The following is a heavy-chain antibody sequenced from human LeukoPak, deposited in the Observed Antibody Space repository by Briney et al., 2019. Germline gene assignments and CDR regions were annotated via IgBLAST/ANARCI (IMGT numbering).Heavy chain of an antibody. D-gene: IGHD3-10*01. J-gene: IGHJ3*01. V-gene: IGHV1-46*01. CDR2: INPSGGST. CDR3: ARARSGPYGSGSLDAF. Sequence: ASVKVSCKASGYTFTSYYMHWVRQAPGQGLEWMGIINPSGGSTSYAQKFQGRVTMTRDMSTSTVYMELSSLRSEDTAVYYCARARSGPYGSGSLDAFWGQGTMVTVSS. CDR1: GYTFTSYY.